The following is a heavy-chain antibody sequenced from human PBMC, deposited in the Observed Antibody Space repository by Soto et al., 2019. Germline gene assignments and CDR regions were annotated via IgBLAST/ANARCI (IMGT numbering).Heavy chain of an antibody. CDR3: AREYNSGSGMEYAPFNF. CDR2: FYTSGSP. Sequence: SETLSLTCSVSGGSISSYYWNWIRQPAGKGLEWIGRFYTSGSPNYNPSLKSRVTLSVDTSKNQFSLRLNSVTAADTAVYYCAREYNSGSGMEYAPFNFWGEGT. D-gene: IGHD3-10*01. CDR1: GGSISSYY. J-gene: IGHJ4*02. V-gene: IGHV4-4*07.